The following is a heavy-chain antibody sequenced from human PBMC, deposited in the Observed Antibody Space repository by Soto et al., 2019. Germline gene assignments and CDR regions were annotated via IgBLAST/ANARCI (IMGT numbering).Heavy chain of an antibody. D-gene: IGHD1-26*01. CDR1: GGSINSSDHF. Sequence: NPSETLSLTCSLSGGSINSSDHFWGWIRQTPGKGLEWIGSVYYTETTYYNPSLKSPVTISVETSRNTFSLKVNSVTAADTGIYYCARQRVLSTIMFITSFDPWGQGTLVTVSS. CDR3: ARQRVLSTIMFITSFDP. CDR2: VYYTETT. J-gene: IGHJ5*02. V-gene: IGHV4-39*01.